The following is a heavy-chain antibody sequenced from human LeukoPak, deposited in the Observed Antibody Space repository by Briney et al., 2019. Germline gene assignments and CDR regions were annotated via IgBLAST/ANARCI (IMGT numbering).Heavy chain of an antibody. CDR3: AKERSYSDYDLDY. Sequence: GGYLSLSCAASGFTFDNYGMSWVRQVPEKGLEWGSSINGNGGSTAYADSVKGRFTISRDNSKNTLYLQMNHLRAEDTAVYYCAKERSYSDYDLDYWGQGTLVTVSS. CDR1: GFTFDNYG. D-gene: IGHD5-12*01. CDR2: INGNGGST. V-gene: IGHV3-20*04. J-gene: IGHJ4*02.